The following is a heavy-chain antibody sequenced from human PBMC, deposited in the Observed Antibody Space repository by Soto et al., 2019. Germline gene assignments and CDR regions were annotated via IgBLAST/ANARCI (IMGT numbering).Heavy chain of an antibody. CDR2: IIPIFGTP. D-gene: IGHD2-2*01. Sequence: EASVKVSCKASGGTFNNYVRKWVRQDPGQGLEWMAGIIPIFGTPNYAQKFQGRVTITADKSTSTAYMELNSLRSEDTAVYYCAGRCDGTNCLAHFDYWGQGTLVTVSS. CDR3: AGRCDGTNCLAHFDY. V-gene: IGHV1-69*06. J-gene: IGHJ4*02. CDR1: GGTFNNYV.